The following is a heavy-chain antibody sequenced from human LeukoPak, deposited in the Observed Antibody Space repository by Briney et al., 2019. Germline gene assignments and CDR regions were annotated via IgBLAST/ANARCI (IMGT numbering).Heavy chain of an antibody. CDR2: ISSSSSTI. J-gene: IGHJ4*02. Sequence: GGSLRLSCAVSGFSVTRNSMIWVRQAPGKGLEWVSYISSSSSTIYYADSVKGRFTISRDNAKNSPYLQMNSLRAEDTAVYYCARESRGQWLPPDYWGQGTLVTVSS. CDR1: GFSVTRNS. D-gene: IGHD6-19*01. V-gene: IGHV3-48*04. CDR3: ARESRGQWLPPDY.